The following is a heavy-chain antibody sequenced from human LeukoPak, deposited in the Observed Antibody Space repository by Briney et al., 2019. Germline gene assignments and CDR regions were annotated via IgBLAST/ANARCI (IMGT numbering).Heavy chain of an antibody. Sequence: GGSLRLSCAASGFTFSSYAMYWVRQAPGEGLEWVSAISGSGGSTFYGDSVQGRFTISRDNSKNTVYLQMNSLRAEDTAVYYCAKDSSSSNSYYGMDVWGHGTTVTVSS. CDR3: AKDSSSSNSYYGMDV. CDR2: ISGSGGST. D-gene: IGHD6-6*01. V-gene: IGHV3-23*01. CDR1: GFTFSSYA. J-gene: IGHJ6*02.